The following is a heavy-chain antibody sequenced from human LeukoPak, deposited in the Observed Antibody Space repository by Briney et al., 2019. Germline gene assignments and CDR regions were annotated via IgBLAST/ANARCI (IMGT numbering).Heavy chain of an antibody. J-gene: IGHJ4*02. D-gene: IGHD6-13*01. CDR1: GGSFSGYY. CDR2: INHSGST. V-gene: IGHV4-34*01. Sequence: SETLSLTCAVYGGSFSGYYWSWIRQPPGKGLEWIGEINHSGSTNYNPSLKSRVTISVDTSKNQFSLKLSSVTAADTAVYYCARAWLRSRKLDYWGQGTLVTVSS. CDR3: ARAWLRSRKLDY.